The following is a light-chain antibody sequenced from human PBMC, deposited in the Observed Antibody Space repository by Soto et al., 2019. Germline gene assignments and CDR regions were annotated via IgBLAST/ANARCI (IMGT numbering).Light chain of an antibody. CDR1: QSVSSSY. Sequence: ECVLTQSPGTLSLSPGERATLSCRASQSVSSSYLAWYQQKPGQAPRLFIYGASSRATGIPDRFSGSGSGTDFTLTIGRLEPEDFAVYYCQQYGTLPITFGQGTRLEIK. CDR3: QQYGTLPIT. J-gene: IGKJ5*01. V-gene: IGKV3-20*01. CDR2: GAS.